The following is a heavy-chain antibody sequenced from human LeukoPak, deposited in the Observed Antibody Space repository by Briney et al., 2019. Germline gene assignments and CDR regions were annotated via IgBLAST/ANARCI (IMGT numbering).Heavy chain of an antibody. V-gene: IGHV4-59*01. CDR1: GGSISSYY. J-gene: IGHJ4*02. Sequence: SETLSLTCTVSGGSISSYYWSWLRQPPGKGLEWIGYIYYSGSTNYNPSLKSRVTISVDTSKNQFSLKLSSVTAADTAVYYCARAEQQPGYYFDYWGQGTLVTVSS. CDR3: ARAEQQPGYYFDY. CDR2: IYYSGST. D-gene: IGHD6-13*01.